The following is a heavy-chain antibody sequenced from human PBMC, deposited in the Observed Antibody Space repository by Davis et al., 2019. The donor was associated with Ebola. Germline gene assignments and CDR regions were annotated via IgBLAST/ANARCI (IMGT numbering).Heavy chain of an antibody. J-gene: IGHJ6*04. CDR1: GASISSYY. D-gene: IGHD3-3*01. V-gene: IGHV4-59*01. CDR3: ARGRLLEWPPTFYGLDV. Sequence: SETLSLTCSASGASISSYYWSWIRQAPGKGLEWIGFRYNSGSTNHNPSLQSRVIISIDTANKQISLKLSSVTAADTAVYYCARGRLLEWPPTFYGLDVWGKGTTVTVSS. CDR2: RYNSGST.